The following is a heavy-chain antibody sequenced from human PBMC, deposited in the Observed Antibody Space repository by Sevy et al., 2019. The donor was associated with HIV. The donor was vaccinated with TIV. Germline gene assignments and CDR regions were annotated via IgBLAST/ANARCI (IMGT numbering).Heavy chain of an antibody. D-gene: IGHD6-13*01. J-gene: IGHJ4*02. V-gene: IGHV1-2*02. CDR3: ARVRIAAAGPHFDY. CDR2: INPNSGGT. CDR1: GYTFTGYY. Sequence: ASVKVSCKASGYTFTGYYMHWVRQAPGQGLEWMGWINPNSGGTNYAQKFQGRVTMTRETSISTAYMELSRLRSDDPAVYYCARVRIAAAGPHFDYWGQGTLVTVSS.